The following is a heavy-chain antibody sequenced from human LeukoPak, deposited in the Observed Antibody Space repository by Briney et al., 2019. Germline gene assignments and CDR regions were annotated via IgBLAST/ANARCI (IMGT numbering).Heavy chain of an antibody. CDR2: IYYSGST. V-gene: IGHV4-39*01. J-gene: IGHJ4*02. D-gene: IGHD4-17*01. Sequence: NPSETLSLTCTVSGGSVSSSLHSWGWVRQPPEKGLEWIGSIYYSGSTNYNASFNSRVTTSVDRSKDQFSLNLTSVAATDTAVYYCARHFYGDYVFDYWGKGTLVTVTS. CDR1: GGSVSSSLHS. CDR3: ARHFYGDYVFDY.